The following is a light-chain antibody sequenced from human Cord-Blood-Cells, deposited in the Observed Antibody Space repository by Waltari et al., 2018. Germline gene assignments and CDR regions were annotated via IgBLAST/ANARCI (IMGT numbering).Light chain of an antibody. CDR1: SSDVGGSNY. V-gene: IGLV2-14*03. CDR3: SSYTSSSTLV. J-gene: IGLJ3*02. CDR2: DVS. Sequence: QSALTQPASVSGSPGQSITISCTGTSSDVGGSNYVSWYQQHPGKAPKLMIYDVSNRPSGVSNRCSGSESGNTASLTISGLQAEDEADYYCSSYTSSSTLVFGGGTKLTVL.